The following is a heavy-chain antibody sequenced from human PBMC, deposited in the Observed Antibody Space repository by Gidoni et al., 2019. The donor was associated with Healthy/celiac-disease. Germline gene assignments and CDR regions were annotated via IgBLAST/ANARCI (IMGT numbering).Heavy chain of an antibody. CDR1: GVTFSSNS. Sequence: EVQMVASGGGLVKPGGSMRLSCAASGVTFSSNSMNWVRQAPGKGLEWVSAISSIGSTIYYADAVKGRFTISSDNAKNSLDLQINSLRAEDTAVYYFARGDFDYWGQGTLVTVSS. J-gene: IGHJ4*02. V-gene: IGHV3-21*01. CDR3: ARGDFDY. CDR2: ISSIGSTI.